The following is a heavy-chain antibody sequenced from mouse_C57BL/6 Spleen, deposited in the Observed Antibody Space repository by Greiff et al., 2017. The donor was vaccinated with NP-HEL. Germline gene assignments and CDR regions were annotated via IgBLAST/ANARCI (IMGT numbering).Heavy chain of an antibody. Sequence: VQLQQSGAELVRPGASVTLSCKASGYTFTDYEMHWVKQTPVHGLEWIGAIDPETGGTAYNQKFKGKAILTADKSSSTAYMEPRSPTSGASAVYYCTCFYYFWGQGALVTVSA. D-gene: IGHD1-1*01. J-gene: IGHJ3*01. CDR2: IDPETGGT. V-gene: IGHV1-15*01. CDR3: TCFYYF. CDR1: GYTFTDYE.